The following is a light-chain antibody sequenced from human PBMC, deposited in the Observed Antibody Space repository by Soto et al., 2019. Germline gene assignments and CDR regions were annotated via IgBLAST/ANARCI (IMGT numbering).Light chain of an antibody. CDR2: DAS. Sequence: EIVLTQSPATLSLSPRERATLSCRASQSVSSYLAWYQQKPGQAPRLFIYDASTRATGIPARFSGSGSGTDFTLTISSLEPEDFAVYYCQQRSEWPITFGQGTRLEIK. CDR3: QQRSEWPIT. CDR1: QSVSSY. V-gene: IGKV3-11*01. J-gene: IGKJ5*01.